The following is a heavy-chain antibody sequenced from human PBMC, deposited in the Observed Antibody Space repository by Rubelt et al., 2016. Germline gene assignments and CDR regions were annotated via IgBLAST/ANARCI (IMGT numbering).Heavy chain of an antibody. V-gene: IGHV5-51*01. Sequence: EVQLVQSGAEVKKPGESLKISCKGSGYRFTNYWIGWVRQMPGKGLEWLGIITPGDCDTRYSPSFQGQVTISADKSSNTAYLQWSSLKASDTAIYYCSRLMGYSTIDYWGQGTLVTVSS. CDR1: GYRFTNYW. D-gene: IGHD5-12*01. CDR2: ITPGDCDT. CDR3: SRLMGYSTIDY. J-gene: IGHJ4*02.